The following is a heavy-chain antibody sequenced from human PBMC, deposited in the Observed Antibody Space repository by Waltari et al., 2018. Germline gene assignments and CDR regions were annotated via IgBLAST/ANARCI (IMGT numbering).Heavy chain of an antibody. J-gene: IGHJ5*02. CDR2: IIPILGIE. D-gene: IGHD5-12*01. V-gene: IGHV1-69*10. CDR3: ARGKDIVATIGRFDP. Sequence: QVQLVQSGAEVKKPGSSVKVSCKASGGTFSSYAISWVRQAPGHGLEWMGGIIPILGIENYAQKFQGRVTITADKSTSTAYMELSSLRSEDTAVYYCARGKDIVATIGRFDPWGQGTLVTVSS. CDR1: GGTFSSYA.